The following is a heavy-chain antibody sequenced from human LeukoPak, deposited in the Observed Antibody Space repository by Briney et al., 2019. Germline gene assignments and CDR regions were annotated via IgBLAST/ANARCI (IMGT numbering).Heavy chain of an antibody. Sequence: ASVKVSCKASGGTFSSYAISWVRQAPGQGLEWMGGIIPIFGTANYAHKFQGRVTITADESTSTAYMELSSLRSEDTAVYYCARDTESIFDYWGQGTLVTVSS. V-gene: IGHV1-69*13. CDR2: IIPIFGTA. CDR3: ARDTESIFDY. D-gene: IGHD1-14*01. J-gene: IGHJ4*02. CDR1: GGTFSSYA.